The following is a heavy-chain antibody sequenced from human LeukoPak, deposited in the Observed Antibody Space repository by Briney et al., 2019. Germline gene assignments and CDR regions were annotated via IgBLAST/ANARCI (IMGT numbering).Heavy chain of an antibody. CDR2: ISGDGLHT. CDR3: AKDYYDSSGPLSYFDY. J-gene: IGHJ4*02. CDR1: GFAFNAYW. Sequence: GGSLRLSCAASGFAFNAYWMHWVRQTPGKGTDCVSVISGDGLHTNHVDSVKGRFTISRDNSKNTLYLQMNSLRAEDTAVYYCAKDYYDSSGPLSYFDYWGQGTLVTVSS. V-gene: IGHV3-30*18. D-gene: IGHD3-22*01.